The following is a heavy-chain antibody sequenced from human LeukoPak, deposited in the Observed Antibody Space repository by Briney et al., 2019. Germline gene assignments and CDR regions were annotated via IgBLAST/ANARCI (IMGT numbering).Heavy chain of an antibody. J-gene: IGHJ6*03. CDR1: NYTFSNYG. Sequence: GASVKVSCKASNYTFSNYGIIWVRQAPGQGLEWLGWISAYNGDTHYAQNLQGRLAMTIDTSTTTAYMQLRSLRSDDTAVYYYARRGGKNFGDYVLYYHYMDVWGKGTTVTVSS. CDR2: ISAYNGDT. D-gene: IGHD4-17*01. CDR3: ARRGGKNFGDYVLYYHYMDV. V-gene: IGHV1-18*01.